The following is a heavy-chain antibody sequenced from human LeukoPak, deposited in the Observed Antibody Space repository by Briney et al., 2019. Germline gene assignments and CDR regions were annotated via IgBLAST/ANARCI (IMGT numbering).Heavy chain of an antibody. CDR2: INPNGGST. CDR1: GYTFTSYY. CDR3: ARGPQWELLIAY. Sequence: ASVKVSCKASGYTFTSYYMHWVRQAPGQGLEWMGIINPNGGSTSYAQKFQGRVTMTRDTSTSTVYMELSSLRSEDPAVYYCARGPQWELLIAYWGQGTLVTVSS. V-gene: IGHV1-46*01. D-gene: IGHD1-26*01. J-gene: IGHJ4*02.